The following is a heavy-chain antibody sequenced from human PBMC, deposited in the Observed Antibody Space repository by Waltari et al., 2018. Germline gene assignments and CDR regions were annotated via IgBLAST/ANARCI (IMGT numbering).Heavy chain of an antibody. CDR3: ARWKSSGWYGEYYFDY. V-gene: IGHV4-34*01. CDR1: GGSFSGYY. D-gene: IGHD6-19*01. J-gene: IGHJ4*02. CDR2: INNSGST. Sequence: QVQLQQWGAGLLKPSETLSLTCAVYGGSFSGYYWSWIRQPPGKGLEWIGEINNSGSTNYNPSLKSRVTISVDTSKNQFSLKLSSVTAADTAVYYCARWKSSGWYGEYYFDYWGQGTLVTVSS.